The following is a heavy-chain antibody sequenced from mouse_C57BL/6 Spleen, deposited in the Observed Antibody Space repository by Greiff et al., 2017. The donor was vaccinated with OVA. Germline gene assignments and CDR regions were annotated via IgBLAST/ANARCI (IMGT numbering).Heavy chain of an antibody. CDR2: IDPETGGT. D-gene: IGHD1-1*01. CDR3: TRSGLLGGCAY. V-gene: IGHV1-15*01. J-gene: IGHJ3*01. Sequence: QVQLQQSGAELVRPGASVTLSCKASGYTFTDYEMHWVKQTPVHGLEWIGAIDPETGGTAYNQKFKGKAILTADKSSSTAYMELRSLTSEDSAVYYCTRSGLLGGCAYWGQGTLVTVSA. CDR1: GYTFTDYE.